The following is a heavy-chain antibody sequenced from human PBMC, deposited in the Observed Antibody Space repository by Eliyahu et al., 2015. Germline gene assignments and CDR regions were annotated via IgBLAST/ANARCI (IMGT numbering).Heavy chain of an antibody. CDR2: IYHSGGP. V-gene: IGHV4-38-2*02. CDR3: ARDSLIGSYSVDY. D-gene: IGHD1-26*01. Sequence: QVQLQESGPGLVKPSETLSLTCAVSGYSISSGYYWGWIRQPPGKGLEWIGSIYHSGGPHYNPSLKSRVTISVDTSKNQFSLKLSSVTAADTAVYYCARDSLIGSYSVDYWGQGTLVTVSS. CDR1: GYSISSGYY. J-gene: IGHJ4*02.